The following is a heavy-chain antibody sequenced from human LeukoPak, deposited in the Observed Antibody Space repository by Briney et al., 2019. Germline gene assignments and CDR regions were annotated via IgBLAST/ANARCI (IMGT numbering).Heavy chain of an antibody. J-gene: IGHJ4*02. V-gene: IGHV3-30*18. CDR1: GFSFSSYG. D-gene: IGHD2-2*02. CDR2: ISYDGSNK. Sequence: PGGSLRLSCAASGFSFSSYGMHWVRQAPGKGLEWVAVISYDGSNKYYADSVKGRFTISRDNSKNTLYLQMNSLRAEDTAVYYCAKETRQYQLLYGYFDYWGQGTLVTVSS. CDR3: AKETRQYQLLYGYFDY.